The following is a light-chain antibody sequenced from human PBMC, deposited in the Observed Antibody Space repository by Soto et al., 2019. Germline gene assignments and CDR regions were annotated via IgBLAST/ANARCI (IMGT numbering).Light chain of an antibody. CDR2: GAS. CDR3: QQYCSSPNT. J-gene: IGKJ2*01. Sequence: ENVLTQSPGTLSLSPGERATLSCRASQSVRSSSLAWYQQRPGHAPSLLIYGASTRATDIPDRFSGRGSGTDFPLTISSLEPEDFAIFYCQQYCSSPNTFGQGIKLEI. V-gene: IGKV3-20*01. CDR1: QSVRSSS.